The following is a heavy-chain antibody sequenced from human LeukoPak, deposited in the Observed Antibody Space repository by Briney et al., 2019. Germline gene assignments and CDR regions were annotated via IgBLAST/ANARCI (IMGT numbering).Heavy chain of an antibody. J-gene: IGHJ4*02. CDR2: MNPNSGNT. V-gene: IGHV1-8*03. CDR3: ARGRRDSSGYCSDY. CDR1: GYTFTSYD. Sequence: ASVKVSCKASGYTFTSYDINWVRQATGQGLEWMGWMNPNSGNTGYAQKFQGRVTITRNTSISTAYMELSSLRSEDTAVYYCARGRRDSSGYCSDYWGQGTLVTVSS. D-gene: IGHD3-22*01.